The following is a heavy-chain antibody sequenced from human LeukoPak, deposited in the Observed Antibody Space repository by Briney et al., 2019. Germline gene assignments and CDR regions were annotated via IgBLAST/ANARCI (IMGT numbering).Heavy chain of an antibody. V-gene: IGHV3-7*01. Sequence: GGSLRLSCAASGFTFSSYWMSWVRQAPGKGLEWVANIKQAGSEKYYVDSVKGRFTISRDNAKNSLYLQMNSLRAEDTAVYYCARDGGYDFWSGYYWYYYYYMDVWGKGTTVTVSS. CDR1: GFTFSSYW. CDR3: ARDGGYDFWSGYYWYYYYYMDV. D-gene: IGHD3-3*01. J-gene: IGHJ6*03. CDR2: IKQAGSEK.